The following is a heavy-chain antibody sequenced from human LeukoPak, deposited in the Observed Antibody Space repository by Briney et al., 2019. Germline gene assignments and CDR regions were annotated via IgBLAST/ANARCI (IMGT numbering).Heavy chain of an antibody. Sequence: HPGGSLRLSCAASGFTFSSHSMNWVRQAPGKGLEWVSYISSSSSTIYYADSVKGRFTISRDNAKNSLYLQMNSLRAEDTAVYYCGRGAYYYEDWGQGTLVTVSS. CDR3: GRGAYYYED. D-gene: IGHD3-22*01. CDR1: GFTFSSHS. J-gene: IGHJ4*02. V-gene: IGHV3-48*01. CDR2: ISSSSSTI.